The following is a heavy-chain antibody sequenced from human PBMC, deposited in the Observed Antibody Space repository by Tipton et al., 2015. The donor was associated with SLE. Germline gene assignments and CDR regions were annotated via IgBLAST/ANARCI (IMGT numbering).Heavy chain of an antibody. Sequence: GLVKPSENLSLTCTVSGGSISSSSYYWGWIRQPPGKGLEWIGSIYYSGSTYYNPSLKSRVTISVDTSKNQFSLKLSSVTAADTAVYYCARHGIGASGLGGYWGQGTLVTASS. CDR2: IYYSGST. CDR1: GGSISSSSYY. V-gene: IGHV4-39*01. D-gene: IGHD3-16*01. J-gene: IGHJ4*02. CDR3: ARHGIGASGLGGY.